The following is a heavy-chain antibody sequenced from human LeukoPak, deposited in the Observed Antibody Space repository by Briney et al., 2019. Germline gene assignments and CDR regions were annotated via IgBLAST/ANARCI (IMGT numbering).Heavy chain of an antibody. CDR2: IKTDGTIT. CDR1: GFTFSNHW. V-gene: IGHV3-74*01. D-gene: IGHD3-16*01. CDR3: VTTWGDY. Sequence: QPGGSLRLSCAVSGFTFSNHWMYWVRQVPGKGLVCASAIKTDGTITNYADPVKGRFTISRDNAKNTLYLQMSGLRAEDTAIYYCVTTWGDYWGQGTQVTVSS. J-gene: IGHJ4*02.